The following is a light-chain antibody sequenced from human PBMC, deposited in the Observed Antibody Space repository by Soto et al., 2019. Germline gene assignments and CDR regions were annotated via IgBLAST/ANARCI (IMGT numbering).Light chain of an antibody. V-gene: IGLV2-23*02. CDR2: EVS. CDR1: SSDVGSYNL. Sequence: QSALTQPASVSGSPGQSITISCTGTSSDVGSYNLVSWYQQHPGKAPKLMIYEVSKRPSGVSNRLSGSKSGNTASLTISGVQTEDEAEYYCCSFAGSSTSVVFGGGTKRTV. CDR3: CSFAGSSTSVV. J-gene: IGLJ2*01.